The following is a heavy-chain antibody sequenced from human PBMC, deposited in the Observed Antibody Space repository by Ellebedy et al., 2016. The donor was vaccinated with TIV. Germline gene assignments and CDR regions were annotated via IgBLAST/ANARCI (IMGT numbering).Heavy chain of an antibody. CDR3: ARLVGSSGYLDY. D-gene: IGHD3-22*01. Sequence: GGSLRLFCKGSGYSFTSYWIGWVRQMPGKGLEWMGIIYPGDSDTRYSPSFQGQVTISADKSISTAYLQWSSLKASDTAMYYCARLVGSSGYLDYWGQGTLVTVSS. CDR1: GYSFTSYW. V-gene: IGHV5-51*01. CDR2: IYPGDSDT. J-gene: IGHJ4*02.